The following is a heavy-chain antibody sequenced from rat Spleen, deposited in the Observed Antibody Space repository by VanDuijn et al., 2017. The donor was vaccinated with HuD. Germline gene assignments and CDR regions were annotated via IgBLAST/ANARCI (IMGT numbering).Heavy chain of an antibody. Sequence: QVQLKESGPGLVQSSQTLSLICTVSGFSLISHSVHWVRQPPGKGLEWMGGIWGNGNTNYNSVFKSRLSISRDTSKSQVILKMNSLQTEDTAIYFCTRSHPGVMDAWGQGASVTVSS. V-gene: IGHV2-13*01. CDR2: IWGNGNT. CDR3: TRSHPGVMDA. D-gene: IGHD3-2*01. CDR1: GFSLISHS. J-gene: IGHJ4*01.